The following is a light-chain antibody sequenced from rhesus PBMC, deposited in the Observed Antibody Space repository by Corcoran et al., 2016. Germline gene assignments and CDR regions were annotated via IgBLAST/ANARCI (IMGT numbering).Light chain of an antibody. Sequence: DIQMTQSPSSLSASVGDTVTITCRASQGISSYLAWCQQKPGKAPKPLIYYASTLESGAPSRFMGSGSGTECTLPIRSLHPEDFATYDCQQYNSALTFGPGTKLDIK. CDR1: QGISSY. V-gene: IGKV1-37*01. CDR3: QQYNSALT. CDR2: YAS. J-gene: IGKJ3*01.